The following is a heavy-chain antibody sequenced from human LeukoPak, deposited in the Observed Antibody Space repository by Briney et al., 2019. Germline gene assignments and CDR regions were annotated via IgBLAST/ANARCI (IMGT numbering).Heavy chain of an antibody. CDR2: ISPSGGST. D-gene: IGHD6-6*01. CDR3: ASRSIAATRRDYYYYYMDV. Sequence: ASVKLSCKAFGYTFTGYWMHWVRQASGQGPEWMGVISPSGGSTIYAQKFKGRVTITADKSTSTAYMELSSLRSEDTAVYYCASRSIAATRRDYYYYYMDVWGKGTTVTVSS. CDR1: GYTFTGYW. V-gene: IGHV1-46*01. J-gene: IGHJ6*03.